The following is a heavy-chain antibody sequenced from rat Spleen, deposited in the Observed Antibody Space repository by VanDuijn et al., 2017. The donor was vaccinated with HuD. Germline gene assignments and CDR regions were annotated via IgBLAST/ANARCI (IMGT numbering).Heavy chain of an antibody. CDR2: IDSAGST. CDR1: GYSITSSYR. V-gene: IGHV3-3*01. Sequence: EVQLQESGPGLVKPSQSLSLTCSVTGYSITSSYRWSWIRKFPGNKLEWMGYIDSAGSTNHNPSLKSRISITRDTSKNQFFLQVNSVTTEDTATYYCARDNTYKAYWGQGVMVTVSS. CDR3: ARDNTYKAY. D-gene: IGHD1-10*01. J-gene: IGHJ2*01.